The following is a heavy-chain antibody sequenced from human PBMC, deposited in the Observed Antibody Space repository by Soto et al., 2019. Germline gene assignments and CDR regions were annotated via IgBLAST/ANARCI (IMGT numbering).Heavy chain of an antibody. CDR1: GYTFFSYA. D-gene: IGHD3-22*01. CDR3: ARHHGPMTADNWFDP. Sequence: AAVKVSFKASGYTFFSYASSWVRQARGQGLEWMGWISGYNGHTNYAQNFQGRLTLTTDPSTSTAYMELRSLRSDDTAVYYCARHHGPMTADNWFDPWGQGTQVTVS. V-gene: IGHV1-18*01. CDR2: ISGYNGHT. J-gene: IGHJ5*02.